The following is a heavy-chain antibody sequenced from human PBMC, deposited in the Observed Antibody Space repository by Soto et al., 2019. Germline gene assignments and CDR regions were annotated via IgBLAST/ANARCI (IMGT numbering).Heavy chain of an antibody. D-gene: IGHD3-10*01. V-gene: IGHV4-31*03. CDR3: ARVNYSGSGSYSKWFDS. J-gene: IGHJ5*01. Sequence: QVQLQESGPGLVKPSQTLSLTCPVSGASFSTGGYYWSWIRQHPGKGLEWIGHIYYNGSTYYNPSLKSRVTLSVDTSKNQFSLKLSSVTAADTAVYYCARVNYSGSGSYSKWFDSWGQGTLVTVSS. CDR1: GASFSTGGYY. CDR2: IYYNGST.